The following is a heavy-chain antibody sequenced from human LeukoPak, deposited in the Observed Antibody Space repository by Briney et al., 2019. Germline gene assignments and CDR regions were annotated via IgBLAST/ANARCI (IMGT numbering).Heavy chain of an antibody. CDR3: ARRSLGYYYGSGSYYNGAYYMDV. CDR1: GGSFSGYY. J-gene: IGHJ6*03. D-gene: IGHD3-10*01. V-gene: IGHV4-34*01. CDR2: INHSGST. Sequence: PSETLSLTCAVYGGSFSGYYWSWVRQPPGKGLEWIGEINHSGSTNYNPSLKSRVTISVDTSKNQFSLKLSSVTAADTAVYYCARRSLGYYYGSGSYYNGAYYMDVWGKGTTVTISS.